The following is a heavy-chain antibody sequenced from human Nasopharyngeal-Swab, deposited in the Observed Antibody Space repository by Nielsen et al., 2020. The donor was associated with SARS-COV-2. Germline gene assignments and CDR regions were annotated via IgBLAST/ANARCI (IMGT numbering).Heavy chain of an antibody. D-gene: IGHD6-19*01. V-gene: IGHV3-33*01. CDR3: ARDVIAVAGTLNWFDP. CDR2: IWYDGSNK. J-gene: IGHJ5*02. Sequence: VRQAPGKGLEWVAVIWYDGSNKYYADSVKGRFTISRDNSKNTLYLQMNSLRAEDTAVYYCARDVIAVAGTLNWFDPWGQGTLGTVSS.